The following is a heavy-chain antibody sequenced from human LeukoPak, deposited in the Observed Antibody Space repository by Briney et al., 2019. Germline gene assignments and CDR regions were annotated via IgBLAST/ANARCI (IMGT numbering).Heavy chain of an antibody. J-gene: IGHJ3*02. CDR3: ARDGKVQLWLEDAFDI. Sequence: SETLSLTCTVSGGSISSSSYYWGWIRQPPGKGLEWIGSIYYSGSTYYNPSLKSRVTISVDTSKNQFSLKLSSVTAADTAVYYCARDGKVQLWLEDAFDIWGQGTMVTVS. D-gene: IGHD5-18*01. V-gene: IGHV4-39*07. CDR2: IYYSGST. CDR1: GGSISSSSYY.